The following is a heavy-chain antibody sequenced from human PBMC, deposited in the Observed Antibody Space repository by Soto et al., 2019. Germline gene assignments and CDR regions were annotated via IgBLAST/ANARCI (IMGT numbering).Heavy chain of an antibody. Sequence: QVQLVQSGAEVKKPGSSVRLSCKASGGTLTNYAISWVRQAPGQGLEWMGGIIPIIGSAKNAQKFQGRVTITADTSTGTAYIELSSLRSEDTAVYYCARDHSLVGGTYYFDYWGQGTLVTVSS. D-gene: IGHD1-26*01. V-gene: IGHV1-69*06. CDR3: ARDHSLVGGTYYFDY. CDR2: IIPIIGSA. CDR1: GGTLTNYA. J-gene: IGHJ4*02.